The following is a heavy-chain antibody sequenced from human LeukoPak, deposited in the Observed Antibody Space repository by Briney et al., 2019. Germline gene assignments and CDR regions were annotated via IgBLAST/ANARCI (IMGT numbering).Heavy chain of an antibody. V-gene: IGHV3-74*01. CDR1: GFTFSSYW. CDR2: INGDGSIT. Sequence: GGSLRLSCAASGFTFSSYWMHWVRQAPGMGLLSVSRINGDGSITSTADSVKGRFTISRDNAKNTLYLQLNSLRAEDTAIYFCARGLPQYSNTRNDHWGQGTLVTVPS. D-gene: IGHD6-6*01. CDR3: ARGLPQYSNTRNDH. J-gene: IGHJ5*02.